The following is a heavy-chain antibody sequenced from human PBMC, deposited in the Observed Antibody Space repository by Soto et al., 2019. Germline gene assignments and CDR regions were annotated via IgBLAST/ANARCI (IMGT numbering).Heavy chain of an antibody. D-gene: IGHD2-21*02. J-gene: IGHJ6*02. Sequence: QVQLVQSGAEVRKPGSSVEVSCMASGSTFSSYTVNWVRQAPGQGLEWIGRIIPVLGVTHYARRFQGRVTTTADRSRKTGYMELTSLTSEDTAVYYCASRRYCGVDCYNKFYYGMDVWGQGTTVTVSS. CDR3: ASRRYCGVDCYNKFYYGMDV. CDR2: IIPVLGVT. CDR1: GSTFSSYT. V-gene: IGHV1-69*02.